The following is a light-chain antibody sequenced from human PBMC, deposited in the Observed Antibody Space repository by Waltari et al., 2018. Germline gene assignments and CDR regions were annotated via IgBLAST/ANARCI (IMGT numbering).Light chain of an antibody. CDR3: QQTYNAPLT. V-gene: IGKV1-39*01. Sequence: DVQMPQSPSPLSASVGDSITTTCRASQSVSYYLNWYQQKAGQAPKLLIYVASSLDTGVPSRFSGSGSGTDFTRTISNLQPEDFATYLCQQTYNAPLTFGGGTKVES. CDR2: VAS. CDR1: QSVSYY. J-gene: IGKJ4*01.